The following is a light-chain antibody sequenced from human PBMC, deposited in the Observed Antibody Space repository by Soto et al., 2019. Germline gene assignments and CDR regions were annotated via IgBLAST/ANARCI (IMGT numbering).Light chain of an antibody. CDR1: SSDIRDSNY. CDR3: CSKAGSDKHVV. J-gene: IGLJ2*01. Sequence: QSVLSQPPSASGSPGQSVTISCSGISSDIRDSNYVSWYQQHPGKAPKLVVSEVTKRPSGVPDRFSGSRSGTTAFLTISGVQNEDEADYYCCSKAGSDKHVVFGGGTKLTVL. CDR2: EVT. V-gene: IGLV2-8*01.